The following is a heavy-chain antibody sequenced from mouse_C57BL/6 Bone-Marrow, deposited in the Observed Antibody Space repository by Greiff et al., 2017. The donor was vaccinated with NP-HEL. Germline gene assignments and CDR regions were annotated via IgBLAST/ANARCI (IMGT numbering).Heavy chain of an antibody. CDR2: ISSGGDYI. D-gene: IGHD4-1*01. CDR1: GFTFSSYA. CDR3: TRDRGAGTGYYAMDY. Sequence: EVQLVESGEGLVKPGGSLKLSCAASGFTFSSYAMSWVRQTLEKRLEWVAYISSGGDYIYYVDTVKGRFTISRDNARNTLYLQMSSLKSEDTAMYYCTRDRGAGTGYYAMDYWGQGTSVTVSS. J-gene: IGHJ4*01. V-gene: IGHV5-9-1*02.